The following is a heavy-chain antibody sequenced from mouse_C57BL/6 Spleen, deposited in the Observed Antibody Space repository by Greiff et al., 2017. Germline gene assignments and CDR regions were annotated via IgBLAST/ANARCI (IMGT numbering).Heavy chain of an antibody. V-gene: IGHV1-81*01. CDR1: GYTFTSYG. CDR3: ARDYREFDY. Sequence: QVQLKQSGAELVRPGASVKLSCKASGYTFTSYGISWVKQRTGQGLEWIGEIYPRSGNTYYNEKFKGKVTLTADKSSSTAYMELRSLTSEDSAVYFCARDYREFDYWGQGTTLTVSS. J-gene: IGHJ2*01. D-gene: IGHD2-4*01. CDR2: IYPRSGNT.